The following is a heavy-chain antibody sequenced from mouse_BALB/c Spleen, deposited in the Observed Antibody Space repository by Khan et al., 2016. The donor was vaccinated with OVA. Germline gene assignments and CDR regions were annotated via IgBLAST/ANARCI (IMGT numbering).Heavy chain of an antibody. CDR1: GFAFSSYS. J-gene: IGHJ2*01. V-gene: IGHV5-6-4*01. CDR3: TRDRNYYRSSFYFDY. Sequence: EVELVESGGGLVKPGGSLKLSCAASGFAFSSYSMSWVRQTPEKRLEWVATITSGGSYTYYPDSVKGRFTISRDNAKNTLYLQMSSLKSEDTAMYYCTRDRNYYRSSFYFDYWGQGTTLTVSS. D-gene: IGHD1-1*01. CDR2: ITSGGSYT.